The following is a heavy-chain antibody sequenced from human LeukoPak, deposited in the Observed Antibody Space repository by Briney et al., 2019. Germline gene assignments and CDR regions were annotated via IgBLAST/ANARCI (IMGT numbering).Heavy chain of an antibody. Sequence: GGSLRLSCAASGFTLSSYWMSWVRQAPGKGLEWVANIKRDGSKKYYVDSVKGRFTISRDNAKNSLYLQMNSLRAEDTAVFYCAREMSGGSCFDYWGQGTLVTVSS. CDR3: AREMSGGSCFDY. V-gene: IGHV3-7*01. CDR2: IKRDGSKK. D-gene: IGHD2-15*01. CDR1: GFTLSSYW. J-gene: IGHJ4*02.